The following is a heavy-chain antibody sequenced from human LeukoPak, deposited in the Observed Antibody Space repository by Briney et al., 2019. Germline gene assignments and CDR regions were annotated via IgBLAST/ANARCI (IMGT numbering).Heavy chain of an antibody. V-gene: IGHV3-23*01. CDR3: AKDLIWFGELGDYGMDV. D-gene: IGHD3-10*01. Sequence: GGSLRLSCAASGFTFSSYAMSWVRQAPGKGLEWVSAISGSGGSTYYADSVKGRFTISRDNAKNSLYLQMNSLRAEDTALYYCAKDLIWFGELGDYGMDVWGQGTTVTVSS. CDR2: ISGSGGST. CDR1: GFTFSSYA. J-gene: IGHJ6*02.